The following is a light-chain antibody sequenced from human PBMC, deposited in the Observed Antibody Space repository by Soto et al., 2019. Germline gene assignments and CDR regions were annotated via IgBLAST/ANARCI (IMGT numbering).Light chain of an antibody. CDR1: HSGRSKY. CDR2: ATS. CDR3: QHYGSSWT. V-gene: IGKV3-20*01. J-gene: IGKJ1*01. Sequence: EIVLTQSPGTLSLSPGERATLSCRASHSGRSKYIAWYQQRPGQAPRLLLYATSNRATGIPDRFSGSGSGTDFTLAISRLEPEDFAVYYCQHYGSSWTFGQGTKVEIK.